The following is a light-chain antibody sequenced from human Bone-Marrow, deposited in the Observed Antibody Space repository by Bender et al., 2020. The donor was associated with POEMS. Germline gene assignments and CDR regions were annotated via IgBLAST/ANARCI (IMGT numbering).Light chain of an antibody. CDR1: SSDIGNYNY. Sequence: QSALTQPASVSGSPGQSITISCTGTSSDIGNYNYVSWYQQHPGTAPKLMIYDATKRPSGVSGRFSGSKFGNTASLTISGLQAEDEADYYCCSYAGNSIVYVCATGTNVAVL. J-gene: IGLJ1*01. CDR3: CSYAGNSIVYV. V-gene: IGLV2-23*01. CDR2: DAT.